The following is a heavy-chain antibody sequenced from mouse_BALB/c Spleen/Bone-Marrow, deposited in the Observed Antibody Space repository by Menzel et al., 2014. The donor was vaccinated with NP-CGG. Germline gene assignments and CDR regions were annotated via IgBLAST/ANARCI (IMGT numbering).Heavy chain of an antibody. CDR3: ARGITTGYFDY. CDR2: INPGSGGT. CDR1: GYAFTNYL. V-gene: IGHV1-54*01. J-gene: IGHJ2*01. Sequence: QVQLQQSGAELVRPGTSVKVSCKASGYAFTNYLIERVKQRPGQGLVWIGVINPGSGGTNYNEKFKGKATLTADKSSSTAYMQLSSLTSDDSAVYFCARGITTGYFDYWGQGTTLTVSS. D-gene: IGHD1-1*01.